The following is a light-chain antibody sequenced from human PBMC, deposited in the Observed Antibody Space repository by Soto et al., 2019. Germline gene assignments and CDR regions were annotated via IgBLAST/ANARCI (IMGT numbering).Light chain of an antibody. Sequence: DIQMTQSPSTLSASVGDRVTISCRASERISNMLAWYQQKPGKAPKVLIYKASNLEHGVPSRFSGSGSGTEFTLTISSLQPDDFATYFCQQYNTYSYTFGQGTKVEIK. V-gene: IGKV1-5*03. CDR1: ERISNM. J-gene: IGKJ2*01. CDR3: QQYNTYSYT. CDR2: KAS.